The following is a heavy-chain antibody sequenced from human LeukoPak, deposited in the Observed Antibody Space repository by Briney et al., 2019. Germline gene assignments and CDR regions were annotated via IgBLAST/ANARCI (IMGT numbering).Heavy chain of an antibody. Sequence: QTGGSLRLSCAGSGFIFNNYAMHWVRQPPGKDLEWVSGISWNSGGIDYADSVKGRFTISRDNAKNSLYLQMSNLRAEDTAVYFCARGGGLDVWGQGATVTVSS. CDR1: GFIFNNYA. CDR2: ISWNSGGI. D-gene: IGHD3-16*01. J-gene: IGHJ6*02. V-gene: IGHV3-9*01. CDR3: ARGGGLDV.